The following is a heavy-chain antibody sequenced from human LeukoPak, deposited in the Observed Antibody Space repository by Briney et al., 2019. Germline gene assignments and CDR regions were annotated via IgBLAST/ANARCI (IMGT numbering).Heavy chain of an antibody. CDR3: AKETHGYNLDY. D-gene: IGHD5-24*01. CDR2: IRYDGGKE. J-gene: IGHJ4*02. V-gene: IGHV3-30*02. CDR1: GFTFNTYG. Sequence: GGSLRLSCAASGFTFNTYGMHWVRQAPGMGLEWAAFIRYDGGKEHYADSVKGRFTISRDDSKNTLYLQMNSLRADDTAVYYCAKETHGYNLDYWGQGVLVTVSS.